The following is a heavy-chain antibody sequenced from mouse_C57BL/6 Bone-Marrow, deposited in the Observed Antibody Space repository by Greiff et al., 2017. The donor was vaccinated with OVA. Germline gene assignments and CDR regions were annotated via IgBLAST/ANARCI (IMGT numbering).Heavy chain of an antibody. CDR3: ARGRGGYCDV. J-gene: IGHJ1*03. V-gene: IGHV1-26*01. Sequence: VQLQQSGPELVKPGASVKISCKASGYTFTDYYMNWVKQSHGKSLEWIGDINPNNGGTSYNQKFKGKATLTVDKSSSTAYMELRSLTSEDSAVYYCARGRGGYCDVWGTGTTVTVSS. CDR1: GYTFTDYY. CDR2: INPNNGGT.